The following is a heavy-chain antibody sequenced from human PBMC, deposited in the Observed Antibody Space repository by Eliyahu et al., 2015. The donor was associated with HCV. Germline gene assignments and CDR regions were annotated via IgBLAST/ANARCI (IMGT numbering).Heavy chain of an antibody. D-gene: IGHD6-13*01. CDR1: SFTTYL. CDR3: ARHEESGSWYPYYNAMDV. Sequence: SFTTYLINWVRQMPGKGLEWMGRIEPSDSYTKYSPSFQGHFTISVDKSISTAYLQWSSLKASDTAMYYCARHEESGSWYPYYNAMDVWGQGTTVTVSS. CDR2: IEPSDSYT. V-gene: IGHV5-10-1*01. J-gene: IGHJ6*02.